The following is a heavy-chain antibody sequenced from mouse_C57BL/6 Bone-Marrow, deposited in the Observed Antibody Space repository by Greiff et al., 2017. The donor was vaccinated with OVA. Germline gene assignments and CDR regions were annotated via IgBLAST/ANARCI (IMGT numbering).Heavy chain of an antibody. CDR1: GYSITSGYY. CDR3: ARWHYSLDY. CDR2: ISYDGSN. D-gene: IGHD2-12*01. J-gene: IGHJ2*01. V-gene: IGHV3-6*01. Sequence: EVQLQESGPGLVKPSQSLSLTCSVTGYSITSGYYWNWIRQFPGNKLEWMGYISYDGSNNYNPSLKNRISITRDTSKNQFFLKLNSVTTEDTATYYCARWHYSLDYWGQGTTLTVSS.